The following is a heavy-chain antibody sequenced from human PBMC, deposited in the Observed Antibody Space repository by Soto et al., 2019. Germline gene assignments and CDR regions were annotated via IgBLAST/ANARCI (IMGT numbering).Heavy chain of an antibody. V-gene: IGHV1-2*02. J-gene: IGHJ4*02. CDR2: INPNSGGT. D-gene: IGHD6-19*01. Sequence: XSVKVSYKASGCTFSCFYMNLVRQAPGQGLEWMGWINPNSGGTKSAEKFQGRVTMTRDTSISTAYMELSRLTSDDTAVYYCASAAVTGTAGLDVWGQGTQVTVSS. CDR1: GCTFSCFY. CDR3: ASAAVTGTAGLDV.